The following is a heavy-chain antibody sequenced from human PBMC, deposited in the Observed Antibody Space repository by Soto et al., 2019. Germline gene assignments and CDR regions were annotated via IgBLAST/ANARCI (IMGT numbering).Heavy chain of an antibody. CDR3: ATGPTVTLYYYYYGMDV. J-gene: IGHJ6*02. CDR2: INAYNGNT. CDR1: GYTFTSYG. V-gene: IGHV1-18*01. D-gene: IGHD4-17*01. Sequence: GASVKVSCKASGYTFTSYGISWVRQAPGQGLEWMGWINAYNGNTNYAQKLQGRVTMTTDTSTSTAYMELRSLRSDDTAVYYCATGPTVTLYYYYYGMDVWGQGTTVTVSS.